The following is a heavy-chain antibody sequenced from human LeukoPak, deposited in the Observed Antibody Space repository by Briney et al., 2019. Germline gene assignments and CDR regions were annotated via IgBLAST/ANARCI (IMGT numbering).Heavy chain of an antibody. CDR1: GGSISSSSYY. Sequence: KASETPSLTCTVSGGSISSSSYYWGWIRQPPGKGLEWIGSIYYSGSTYYNPSLKSRVTISVDTSKNQFSLKLSSVTAADTAVYYCARPKASQGGEYYFDYWGQGTLVTVSS. V-gene: IGHV4-39*01. D-gene: IGHD3-16*01. CDR3: ARPKASQGGEYYFDY. CDR2: IYYSGST. J-gene: IGHJ4*02.